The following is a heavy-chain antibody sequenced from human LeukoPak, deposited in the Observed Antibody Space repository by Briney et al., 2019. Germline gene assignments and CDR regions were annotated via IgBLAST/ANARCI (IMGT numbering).Heavy chain of an antibody. D-gene: IGHD1-1*01. CDR2: ISAYNGNT. CDR3: ARDGVRQGYWYFDL. V-gene: IGHV1-18*04. J-gene: IGHJ2*01. CDR1: GYTFTGYY. Sequence: GASVKVSCKASGYTFTGYYMHWVRQAPGQGLEWMGWISAYNGNTNYAQKLQGRVTMTTDTSTSTAYMELRSLRSDDTAVYYCARDGVRQGYWYFDLWGRGTLVTVSS.